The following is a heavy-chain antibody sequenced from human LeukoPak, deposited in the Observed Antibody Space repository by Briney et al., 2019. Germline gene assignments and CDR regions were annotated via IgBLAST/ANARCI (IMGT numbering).Heavy chain of an antibody. CDR2: ISAYNGNT. D-gene: IGHD3-22*01. CDR1: GYTFTSYG. J-gene: IGHJ4*02. Sequence: ASVKVSCKASGYTFTSYGISWVRQAPGQGLEWMGWISAYNGNTNYAQKLQGRVTMTTDTSTSTAYMELRSLRSDDTAVYYCARDTYDSSGYYYVPQIDYWGQGTLVTVS. V-gene: IGHV1-18*01. CDR3: ARDTYDSSGYYYVPQIDY.